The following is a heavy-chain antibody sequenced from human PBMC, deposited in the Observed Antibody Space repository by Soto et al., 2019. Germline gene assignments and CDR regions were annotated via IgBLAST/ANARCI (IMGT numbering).Heavy chain of an antibody. V-gene: IGHV4-4*02. CDR3: AASVNYDFWRDGGRHYYFDY. D-gene: IGHD3-3*01. CDR2: VYHGGST. Sequence: SETLSLTCAVSGGSISGSYWWAWVRQTTGRGLEWIGQVYHGGSTNYNPSLKNRVTISVDKSKIRFSLSLTSVTAADTAVYFCAASVNYDFWRDGGRHYYFDYWGQGSLVTVSS. CDR1: GGSISGSYW. J-gene: IGHJ4*02.